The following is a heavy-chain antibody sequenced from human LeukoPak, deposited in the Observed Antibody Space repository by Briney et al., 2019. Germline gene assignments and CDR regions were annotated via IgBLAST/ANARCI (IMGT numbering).Heavy chain of an antibody. CDR1: GVSTSSYY. CDR3: ARHSSAVVTPNALVY. J-gene: IGHJ4*02. V-gene: IGHV4-59*08. Sequence: PSETLSLTCTVSGVSTSSYYWSWIRQPPGKGLDRIGYMYYSGSTNYNPSLKSRVTISVDTSKNQFSLKLSSVTAADTAVYYCARHSSAVVTPNALVYWGQGTLVTVSS. CDR2: MYYSGST. D-gene: IGHD4-23*01.